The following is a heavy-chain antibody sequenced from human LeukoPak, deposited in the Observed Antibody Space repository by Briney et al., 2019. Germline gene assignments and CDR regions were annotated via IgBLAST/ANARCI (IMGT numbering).Heavy chain of an antibody. CDR2: FDPEDGET. J-gene: IGHJ4*02. D-gene: IGHD3-22*01. CDR3: ATSRIVVVIPSFDY. Sequence: ASVTVSLKVSGYTLTELSMHWVRQAPGKGLEWMGGFDPEDGETIYAQKFQGRVTMTEDTSTDTAYMELSSLRSEDTAVYYCATSRIVVVIPSFDYWGQGTLVTVSS. CDR1: GYTLTELS. V-gene: IGHV1-24*01.